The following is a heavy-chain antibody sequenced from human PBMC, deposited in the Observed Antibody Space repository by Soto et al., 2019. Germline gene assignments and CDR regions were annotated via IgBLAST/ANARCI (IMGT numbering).Heavy chain of an antibody. CDR2: IYPGDSDT. J-gene: IGHJ5*02. CDR1: GYSFTSYW. Sequence: GESLKISCKGSGYSFTSYWIGWVRQMPGKGMEWMGIIYPGDSDTRYSPSFQGQVAISAAKSISTAYLQWSSLKASDTAMCYCAGQYVSEVEYHGFDPWGQTFLVTDSS. D-gene: IGHD1-1*01. CDR3: AGQYVSEVEYHGFDP. V-gene: IGHV5-51*01.